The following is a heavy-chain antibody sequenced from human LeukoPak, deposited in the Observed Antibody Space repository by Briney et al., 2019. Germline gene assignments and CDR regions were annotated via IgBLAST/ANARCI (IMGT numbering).Heavy chain of an antibody. D-gene: IGHD3-3*02. CDR1: GFTFSSYG. V-gene: IGHV3-33*06. J-gene: IGHJ4*02. Sequence: GGSLRLSCAASGFTFSSYGMHWVRQAPGKGLERVAVIWYDGSNKYYAYSVKGRFTISRDNSKNTLYLQMNSLRAEDTAVYYCAKQFAPGSLASFDYWGQGTLVTVSS. CDR3: AKQFAPGSLASFDY. CDR2: IWYDGSNK.